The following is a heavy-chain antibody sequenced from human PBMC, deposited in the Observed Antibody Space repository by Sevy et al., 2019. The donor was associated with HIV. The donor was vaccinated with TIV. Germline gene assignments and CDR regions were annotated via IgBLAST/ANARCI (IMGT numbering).Heavy chain of an antibody. J-gene: IGHJ3*02. CDR3: AKSNRGGSSSWMDAFDI. D-gene: IGHD6-13*01. Sequence: GGSLRLSCAASGFTFSSYGMHWVRQAPGKGLEWVAVISYDGSNKYYADSVKGRFTISRDNSKNTLYLQMNSLRAEDTALYYCAKSNRGGSSSWMDAFDIWGQGTMVTVSS. CDR1: GFTFSSYG. CDR2: ISYDGSNK. V-gene: IGHV3-30*18.